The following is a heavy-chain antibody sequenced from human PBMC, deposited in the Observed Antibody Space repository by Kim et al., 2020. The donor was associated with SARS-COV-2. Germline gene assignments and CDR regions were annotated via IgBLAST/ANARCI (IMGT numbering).Heavy chain of an antibody. J-gene: IGHJ4*02. V-gene: IGHV3-11*01. Sequence: GGSLRLSCAASGFTFSDYYMSWIRQAPGKGLEWVSYISSSGSTVYYADSVKGRFTTSRDNAKNSLHLQMNSLRAEDTAVYYCARGPTYRSSWHVYWGQGTLVTVSS. CDR2: ISSSGSTV. D-gene: IGHD6-13*01. CDR1: GFTFSDYY. CDR3: ARGPTYRSSWHVY.